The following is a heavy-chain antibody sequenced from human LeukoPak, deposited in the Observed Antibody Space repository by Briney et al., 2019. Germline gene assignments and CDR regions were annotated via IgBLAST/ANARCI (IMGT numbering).Heavy chain of an antibody. CDR2: IRSKAYGGTT. J-gene: IGHJ4*02. D-gene: IGHD1-26*01. CDR1: GFTFGDYG. Sequence: PWRSLSLSCTTSGFTFGDYGMSWVRQAPGKGLEWVGFIRSKAYGGTTEYAASVKGRFTISRDDSKRIVYLQMNSLKTEDTGVYYCTREGRRRDAFDYWAREPWSPSPQ. CDR3: TREGRRRDAFDY. V-gene: IGHV3-49*04.